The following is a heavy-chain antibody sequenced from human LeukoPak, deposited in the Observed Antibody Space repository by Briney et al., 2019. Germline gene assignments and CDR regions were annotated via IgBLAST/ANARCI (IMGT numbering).Heavy chain of an antibody. J-gene: IGHJ4*02. V-gene: IGHV3-7*01. Sequence: GGSLRLSCAASGFTFSSYWMSWVRQAPGKGLEWVANIKQDGSEKYYVDSVKGRFTISRDNAKNSLYLQMNSLRAEDTAVYYCAREGSGDCYDSSGYYPLDYWGQGTLVTVSS. CDR2: IKQDGSEK. CDR3: AREGSGDCYDSSGYYPLDY. D-gene: IGHD3-22*01. CDR1: GFTFSSYW.